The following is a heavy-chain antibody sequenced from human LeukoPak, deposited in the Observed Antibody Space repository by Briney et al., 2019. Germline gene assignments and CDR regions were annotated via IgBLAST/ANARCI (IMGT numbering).Heavy chain of an antibody. V-gene: IGHV3-48*01. D-gene: IGHD3-3*01. CDR2: ISSSSSTI. CDR1: GFTFSSYS. CDR3: ARGQRAHVEWSNYMDV. Sequence: GGALRLSCAASGFTFSSYSMNWVRQAPGKGLEGVSYISSSSSTIYYAASVKGRFTISRDNAKNSLYLEMNSLRTEDTAVYYCARGQRAHVEWSNYMDVWGKGTTVIVSS. J-gene: IGHJ6*03.